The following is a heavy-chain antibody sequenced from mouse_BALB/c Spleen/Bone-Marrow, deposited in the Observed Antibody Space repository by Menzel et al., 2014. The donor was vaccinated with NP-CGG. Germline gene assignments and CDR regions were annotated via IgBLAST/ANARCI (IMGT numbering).Heavy chain of an antibody. CDR2: INPSNGRT. J-gene: IGHJ3*01. Sequence: GAELVKPGASVKLSCKASGYTFTSYWMHWVKQRPGQGLEWIGEINPSNGRTNYNEKFKSKATLTVDKSSSTAYMQLSSLTSEDSAVYYCARERGNYPFAYWGQGTLVTVSA. CDR1: GYTFTSYW. D-gene: IGHD2-1*01. V-gene: IGHV1S81*02. CDR3: ARERGNYPFAY.